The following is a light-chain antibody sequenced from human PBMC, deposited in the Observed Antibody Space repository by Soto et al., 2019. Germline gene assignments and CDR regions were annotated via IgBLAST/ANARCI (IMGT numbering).Light chain of an antibody. CDR1: QSVSSSY. CDR2: GAS. V-gene: IGKV3-20*01. J-gene: IGKJ1*01. Sequence: EIVLTQSPGTLSLSPGERATLSCRASQSVSSSYLAWYQQKPGQAPRLLLYGASSRATGIPDGFSGSGSGPDFTLTISRLEPEDFAVYYCQQYGSSPWTFGQGTKVEIK. CDR3: QQYGSSPWT.